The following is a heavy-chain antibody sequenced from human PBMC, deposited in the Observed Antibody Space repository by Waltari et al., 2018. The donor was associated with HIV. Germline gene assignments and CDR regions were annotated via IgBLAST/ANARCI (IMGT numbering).Heavy chain of an antibody. CDR2: LDPADGEA. D-gene: IGHD2-2*01. CDR3: AVDLVPAAS. CDR1: GYTFTDYS. Sequence: EVRLLQSGAEVKKPGATVKISCKISGYTFTDYSIHWIQQAPGRGLEWMGLLDPADGEAKFAEKFQGRVTLTADTSTATAYMEVSGLPSEDTAVYFCAVDLVPAASWGQGTLVIVSS. V-gene: IGHV1-69-2*01. J-gene: IGHJ5*02.